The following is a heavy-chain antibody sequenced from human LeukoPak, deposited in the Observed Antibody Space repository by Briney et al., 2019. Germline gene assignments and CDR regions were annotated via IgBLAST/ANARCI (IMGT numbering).Heavy chain of an antibody. J-gene: IGHJ4*02. CDR3: AKDLGSVVTPPSLDY. D-gene: IGHD4-23*01. CDR2: ASGSGGST. V-gene: IGHV3-23*01. CDR1: GFIFSNYA. Sequence: PGGSLRLSCAASGFIFSNYAMSWVRQAPGKGLEWVSSASGSGGSTYYADSVKGRFTISRDNSKNTLYLQMNSLRAEDTAVYYCAKDLGSVVTPPSLDYWGQGTLVTVSS.